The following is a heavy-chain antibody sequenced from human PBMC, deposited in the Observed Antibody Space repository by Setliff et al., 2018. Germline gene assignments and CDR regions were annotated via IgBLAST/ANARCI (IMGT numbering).Heavy chain of an antibody. CDR2: INHSGST. D-gene: IGHD5-18*01. V-gene: IGHV4-34*01. Sequence: LSLTCAVYGGSFSGYYWSWIRQPPGKGLEWIGEINHSGSTNYNPSLKSRVTISVDTSKNQFSLKLSSVTAADTAVYYCARGRIQLWKYYFDYWGQGTLVTAPQ. CDR1: GGSFSGYY. CDR3: ARGRIQLWKYYFDY. J-gene: IGHJ4*02.